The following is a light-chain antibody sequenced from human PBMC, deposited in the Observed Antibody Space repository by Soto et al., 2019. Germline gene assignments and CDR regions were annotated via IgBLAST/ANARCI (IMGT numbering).Light chain of an antibody. J-gene: IGLJ1*01. V-gene: IGLV2-14*01. Sequence: SVLTQPASVTGSPGQSITISYTGTSSDVGGYNYVSWYQQHPGKAPKLMIYDVSNRPSGVSNRFSGSKSGNTASLTISGLQAEDEADYYCSSYTSSSTPPYVFGTGTKVPVL. CDR3: SSYTSSSTPPYV. CDR2: DVS. CDR1: SSDVGGYNY.